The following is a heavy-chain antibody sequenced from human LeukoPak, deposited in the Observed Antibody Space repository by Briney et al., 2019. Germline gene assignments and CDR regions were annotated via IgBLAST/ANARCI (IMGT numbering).Heavy chain of an antibody. D-gene: IGHD3-3*01. J-gene: IGHJ4*02. CDR2: IRYDGSNK. CDR3: AKAYPGFWSGYSPPGSDY. V-gene: IGHV3-30*02. Sequence: GGSLRLSCAASGFTFSSYGMHWVRQAPGKGLEWVAFIRYDGSNKYYADSVKGRFTISRDNSKNTLYLQMNSLRAEDTAVYYCAKAYPGFWSGYSPPGSDYWGQGTLVTVSS. CDR1: GFTFSSYG.